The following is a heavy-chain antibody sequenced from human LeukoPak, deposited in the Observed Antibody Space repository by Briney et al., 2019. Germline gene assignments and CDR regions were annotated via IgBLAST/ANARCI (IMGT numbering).Heavy chain of an antibody. J-gene: IGHJ4*02. V-gene: IGHV5-51*01. CDR3: ASMYSSEREYIDY. CDR2: IYPGDSDT. CDR1: GYTFSSHW. Sequence: GESLKISCKGSGYTFSSHWIGWVRQMPGKGLEWMGIIYPGDSDTRYSPSFQGQVTICADKSVSTAYLQWSSLKASDTAMYDCASMYSSEREYIDYWGQGTLVTVSS. D-gene: IGHD6-25*01.